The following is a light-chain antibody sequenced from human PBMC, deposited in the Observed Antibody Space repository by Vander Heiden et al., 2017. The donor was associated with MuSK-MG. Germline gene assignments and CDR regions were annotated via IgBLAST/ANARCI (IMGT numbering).Light chain of an antibody. CDR1: KSDIGGYNY. Sequence: QPALPQSAAVSGSPGQSITISCTGTKSDIGGYNYVSWYQQLPGMAPRLIIFDVNSRPSDISSRFSGSKSGNTASLRISGLQADDEADYFCASYSDTPTVVFGGGTRLTVL. CDR3: ASYSDTPTVV. J-gene: IGLJ2*01. V-gene: IGLV2-14*01. CDR2: DVN.